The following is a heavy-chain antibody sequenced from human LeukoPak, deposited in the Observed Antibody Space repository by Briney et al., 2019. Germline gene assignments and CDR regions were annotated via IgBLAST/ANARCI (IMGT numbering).Heavy chain of an antibody. D-gene: IGHD6-13*01. Sequence: SVKVSCKASGFTFTSSAMQWVRQARGQRLKWIGWIVVGSGNRNYAQKFQERVTITRDMSTSTAYMELSSLRSEDTAVYYCAAHSSSWYHSYYYYGMDVWGQGTTVTVSS. CDR3: AAHSSSWYHSYYYYGMDV. J-gene: IGHJ6*02. CDR2: IVVGSGNR. CDR1: GFTFTSSA. V-gene: IGHV1-58*02.